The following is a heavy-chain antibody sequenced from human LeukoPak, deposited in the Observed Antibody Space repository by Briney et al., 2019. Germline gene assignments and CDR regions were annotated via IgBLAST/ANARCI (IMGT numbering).Heavy chain of an antibody. J-gene: IGHJ6*03. CDR2: INHSGST. CDR3: ARTTEGGYTYGYFYYYYTDV. CDR1: GFTFSSYE. V-gene: IGHV4-34*01. D-gene: IGHD5-18*01. Sequence: GSLRLSCAASGFTFSSYEMNWVRQAPGKGLEWVGEINHSGSTNYNPSLKSRVTISVDTSKNHFSLKLSSVTAADTAVYYCARTTEGGYTYGYFYYYYTDVWGKGTTVTISS.